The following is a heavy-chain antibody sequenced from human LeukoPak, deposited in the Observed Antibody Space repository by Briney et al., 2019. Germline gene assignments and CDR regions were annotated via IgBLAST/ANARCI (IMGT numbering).Heavy chain of an antibody. Sequence: GGSLRLSCAASGFTFSSYAMSWVRQAPGKGLEWASAISGSGGSTYYADSVKGRFTISRDNSKNTLYLQMNSLRAEDTAVYYCANGFVLPYYYYYMDVWGKGTTVTVSS. CDR2: ISGSGGST. D-gene: IGHD3-16*01. V-gene: IGHV3-23*01. J-gene: IGHJ6*03. CDR3: ANGFVLPYYYYYMDV. CDR1: GFTFSSYA.